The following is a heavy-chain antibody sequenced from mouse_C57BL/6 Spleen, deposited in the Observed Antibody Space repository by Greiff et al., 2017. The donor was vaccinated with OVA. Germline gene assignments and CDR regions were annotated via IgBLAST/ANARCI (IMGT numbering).Heavy chain of an antibody. CDR2: ISYDGSN. J-gene: IGHJ4*01. CDR3: SSYSIYLYAIDY. D-gene: IGHD2-5*01. V-gene: IGHV3-6*01. Sequence: ESGPGLVKPSQSLSLTCSVTGYSITSGYYWNWIRQFPGNKLEWLGYISYDGSNNYNPSLKNRISITRDTSKNQFFLKLNSVTTEDTATYYCSSYSIYLYAIDYWGQGTSVTVSS. CDR1: GYSITSGYY.